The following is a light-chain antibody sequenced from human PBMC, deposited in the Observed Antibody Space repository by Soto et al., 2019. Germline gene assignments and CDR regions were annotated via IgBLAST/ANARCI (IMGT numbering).Light chain of an antibody. Sequence: EIVLTQSPGTLSLSPGEIATLSFSASQSVSSSYLAWYQHKLGQAPRLLIYGASSRATGTPDRFSGSGSGTDFTLTISRLEPEDFAVYYCQQYGILWTFGQGTKVDI. CDR2: GAS. CDR1: QSVSSSY. V-gene: IGKV3-20*01. CDR3: QQYGILWT. J-gene: IGKJ1*01.